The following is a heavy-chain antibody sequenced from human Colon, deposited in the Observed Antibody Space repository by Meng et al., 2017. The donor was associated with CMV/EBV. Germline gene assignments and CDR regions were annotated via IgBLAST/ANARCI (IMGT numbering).Heavy chain of an antibody. CDR1: GFTFGNFA. V-gene: IGHV3-23*01. J-gene: IGHJ4*02. D-gene: IGHD3-16*01. CDR3: AKDRWGVSVGGSDY. CDR2: ISASGGNT. Sequence: GGSLKISCAASGFTFGNFAMTWVRQAPGKGLEWVSRISASGGNTYYADSVKGRFSVSRDNSNSTLFLQLNSLRAEDTAIYYCAKDRWGVSVGGSDYWGQGTLVTVSS.